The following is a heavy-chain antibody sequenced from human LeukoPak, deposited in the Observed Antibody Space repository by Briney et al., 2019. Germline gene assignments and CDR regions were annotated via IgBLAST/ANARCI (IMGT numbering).Heavy chain of an antibody. CDR1: GYSFSTYW. D-gene: IGHD6-13*01. Sequence: GESLQISCQGSGYSFSTYWIGWVRQMPGKGLEWMGIIYPGDSDTRYSPSFQGQVTISVDKSISTAYLQWSSLKASDTAMYYCASQPGIAAAGMEDWGQGTLVTVSS. CDR3: ASQPGIAAAGMED. J-gene: IGHJ4*02. CDR2: IYPGDSDT. V-gene: IGHV5-51*01.